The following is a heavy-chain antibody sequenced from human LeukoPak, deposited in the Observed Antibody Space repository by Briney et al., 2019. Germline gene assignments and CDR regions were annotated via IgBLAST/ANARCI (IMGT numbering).Heavy chain of an antibody. J-gene: IGHJ5*02. D-gene: IGHD2-2*02. V-gene: IGHV1-2*02. Sequence: GASVKVSCKASGYTFTGYYMHWVRQAPGQGLEWMGWINPNSGGTNYAQKFQGGVTMTRDTSISTAYMELSRLRSDDTAVYYCARERSSTSCYTSWGQGTLVTVSS. CDR1: GYTFTGYY. CDR2: INPNSGGT. CDR3: ARERSSTSCYTS.